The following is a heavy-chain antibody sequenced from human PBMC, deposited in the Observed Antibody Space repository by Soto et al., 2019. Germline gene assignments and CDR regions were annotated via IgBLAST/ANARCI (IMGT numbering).Heavy chain of an antibody. CDR3: ARELRYSYGGLDYYYGMDV. CDR1: GGSISSGGYY. D-gene: IGHD5-18*01. CDR2: IYYSGST. Sequence: PSETLSLTCTVSGGSISSGGYYWSWIRQHPGKGLEWIGYIYYSGSTYYKPSLKSRVTISVDTSKNQFSLKLSSVTAADTAVYFCARELRYSYGGLDYYYGMDVWGQGTTVTVSS. V-gene: IGHV4-31*03. J-gene: IGHJ6*02.